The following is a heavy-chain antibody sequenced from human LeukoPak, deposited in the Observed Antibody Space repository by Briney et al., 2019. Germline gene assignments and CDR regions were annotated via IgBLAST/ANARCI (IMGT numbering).Heavy chain of an antibody. Sequence: PGGSLRLSCATSGFSVSNNYMSWVRQAPGEGLEGVAVISSGGTTYYADSVKGRFTISRDDSKNTLYLQMNSLRAEDTAVYYCALEPGYYDSSGYSHKTDYWGQGTLVTVSS. CDR1: GFSVSNNY. D-gene: IGHD3-22*01. V-gene: IGHV3-66*01. CDR3: ALEPGYYDSSGYSHKTDY. CDR2: ISSGGTT. J-gene: IGHJ4*02.